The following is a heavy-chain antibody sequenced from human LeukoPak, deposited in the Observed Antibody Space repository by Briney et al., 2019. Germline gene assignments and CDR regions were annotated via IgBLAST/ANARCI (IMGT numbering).Heavy chain of an antibody. V-gene: IGHV4-59*12. CDR1: DGSIITYY. Sequence: PSETLSLTCTVSDGSIITYYWNWIRQPPGKGLEWIGSVSYNGNTNYNPSLKSRVTISLDASKNQFSLKLTSVTAADTAVYSCARDLYRIVVVPHYFDYWGQGTLVTVSS. CDR3: ARDLYRIVVVPHYFDY. D-gene: IGHD3-22*01. CDR2: VSYNGNT. J-gene: IGHJ4*02.